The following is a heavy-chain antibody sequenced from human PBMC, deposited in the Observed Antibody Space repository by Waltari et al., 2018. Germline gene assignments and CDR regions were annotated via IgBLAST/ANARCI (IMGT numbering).Heavy chain of an antibody. J-gene: IGHJ4*02. V-gene: IGHV4-4*02. CDR1: GGSISSSNW. Sequence: QVQLQESGPGLVKPSGTLSLTCAVSGGSISSSNWWRWVRQPPGKGLEWIGEIYHSGSTNYNPSLKSRVTISVDKSKNQFSLKLSSVTAADTAVYYCARIQITMVRGVIGAYYFDYWGQGTLVTVSS. D-gene: IGHD3-10*01. CDR2: IYHSGST. CDR3: ARIQITMVRGVIGAYYFDY.